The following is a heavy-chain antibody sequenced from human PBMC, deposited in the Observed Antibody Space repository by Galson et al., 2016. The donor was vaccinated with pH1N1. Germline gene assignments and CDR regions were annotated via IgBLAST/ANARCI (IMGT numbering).Heavy chain of an antibody. D-gene: IGHD6-19*01. CDR1: GDSVSSNSAA. V-gene: IGHV6-1*01. CDR2: TYYRSKWFY. CDR3: ARHSPGRAVGVFDC. Sequence: CAISGDSVSSNSAAWNWIRQSPSRVLEWLGRTYYRSKWFYNYAVSVQGRITINPDASKNRFSLQLNSVTPEDTAVYYCARHSPGRAVGVFDCWGQGTLVTVSS. J-gene: IGHJ4*02.